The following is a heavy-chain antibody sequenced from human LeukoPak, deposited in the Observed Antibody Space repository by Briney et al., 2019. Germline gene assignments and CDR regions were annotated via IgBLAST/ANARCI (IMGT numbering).Heavy chain of an antibody. Sequence: GGSLRLSCAASGFTFSSYSRNWVRQAPGKGLEWVSSISSSSSYIYYADSVKGRFTISRDNAKNSLYLQMNSLRAEDTAVYYCARVPLRYCSSTSCYANDYWGQGTLVTVSS. J-gene: IGHJ4*02. D-gene: IGHD2-2*01. CDR1: GFTFSSYS. V-gene: IGHV3-21*01. CDR2: ISSSSSYI. CDR3: ARVPLRYCSSTSCYANDY.